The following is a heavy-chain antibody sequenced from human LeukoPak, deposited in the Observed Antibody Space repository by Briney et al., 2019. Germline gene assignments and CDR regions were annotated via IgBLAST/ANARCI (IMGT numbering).Heavy chain of an antibody. CDR3: ARNAGDL. J-gene: IGHJ5*02. Sequence: SETLTLTCTVSGGSISNYFWSWIRQPPGKGLEWIGYIYYSGSTNYSPSLKSRVTISLDTSKNQFSLKLNSVTAADTAIYYCARNAGDLWGQGTLVTVSS. V-gene: IGHV4-59*01. CDR1: GGSISNYF. CDR2: IYYSGST.